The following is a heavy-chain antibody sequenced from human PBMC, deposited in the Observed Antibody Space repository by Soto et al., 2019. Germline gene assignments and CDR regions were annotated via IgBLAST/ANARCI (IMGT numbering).Heavy chain of an antibody. CDR3: AREGVFSYAYDFDF. J-gene: IGHJ4*02. V-gene: IGHV4-4*07. D-gene: IGHD3-16*01. Sequence: QVQLQESGPGLVKPLGTLSLTCTVSGGSLSNYYWSWIRQPAGKGLEWIGHIYTTGNTIYTHSLQSRVTMSVDTSKNRFSLRLRSVTAADTAVYYCAREGVFSYAYDFDFWGQGTLVTVSS. CDR2: IYTTGNT. CDR1: GGSLSNYY.